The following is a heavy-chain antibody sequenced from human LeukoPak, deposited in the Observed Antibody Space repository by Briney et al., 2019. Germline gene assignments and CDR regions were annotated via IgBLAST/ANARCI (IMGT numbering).Heavy chain of an antibody. CDR1: GYTFTSHG. Sequence: ASVKVSCKASGYTFTSHGISWVRQAPGQGIEWMAWISVYNGNTNYAQKLQGRVTMTTDTSTSTAYMELRSLRSDDTAVYYCARVYESPIVATVGGYFDYWGQGTLVTVSS. CDR2: ISVYNGNT. J-gene: IGHJ4*02. D-gene: IGHD5-12*01. V-gene: IGHV1-18*01. CDR3: ARVYESPIVATVGGYFDY.